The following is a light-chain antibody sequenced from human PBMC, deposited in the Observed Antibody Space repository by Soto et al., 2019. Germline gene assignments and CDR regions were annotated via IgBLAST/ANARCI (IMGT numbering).Light chain of an antibody. J-gene: IGKJ5*01. CDR3: QQRSNLVS. V-gene: IGKV3-11*01. Sequence: DIVVTQSPATLSLTPGERATLSCRASQSVSSNLAWYQQKPGQAPRLLISDASTRATGIPARFSGSGSGTDFTLTISSLEPEDFAVYYCQQRSNLVSFGPGTRLEIK. CDR2: DAS. CDR1: QSVSSN.